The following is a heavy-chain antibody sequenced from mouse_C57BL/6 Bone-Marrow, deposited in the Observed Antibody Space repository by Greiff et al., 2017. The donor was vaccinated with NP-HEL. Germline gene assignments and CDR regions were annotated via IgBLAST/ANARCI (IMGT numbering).Heavy chain of an antibody. CDR2: ISSGSSTI. CDR1: GFTFSDYG. CDR3: ARSQRVYYAMDY. V-gene: IGHV5-17*01. J-gene: IGHJ4*01. Sequence: VQLKESGGGLVKPGGSLKLSCAASGFTFSDYGMHWVRQAPEKGLEWVAYISSGSSTIYYADTVKGRFTISRDNAKNTLFLQMTSLRSEDTAMYYCARSQRVYYAMDYWGQGTSVTVSS.